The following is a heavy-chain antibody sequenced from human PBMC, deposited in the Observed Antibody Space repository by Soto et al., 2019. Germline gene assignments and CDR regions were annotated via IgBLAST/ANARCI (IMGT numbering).Heavy chain of an antibody. D-gene: IGHD3-3*01. Sequence: QVQLVQSGAEVQKPGASVKVSCKGSGYRFSDYAMHWVRQAPGQSLEWVGWINTGNGNRRYSEKFHGRVTLSRDTSASTAYMELSNLRSEDTAVYYCARVLRYVEGLPGGMDYWGQGTLVTVSS. J-gene: IGHJ4*02. CDR2: INTGNGNR. V-gene: IGHV1-3*04. CDR3: ARVLRYVEGLPGGMDY. CDR1: GYRFSDYA.